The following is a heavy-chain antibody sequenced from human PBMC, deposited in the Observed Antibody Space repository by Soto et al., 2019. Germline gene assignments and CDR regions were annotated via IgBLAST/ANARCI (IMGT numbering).Heavy chain of an antibody. V-gene: IGHV3-23*01. CDR3: AKDHDYYSSGPK. D-gene: IGHD3-22*01. Sequence: ESGGGLERPGGSLRLSCAVSGFTFGNYAMTWVRQAPGKGLEWVSSVSGSGADTYYADSVKGRFTISRDNSKSTLYLQMNSLRAEDTALYYSAKDHDYYSSGPKWGQGTLVIVSS. CDR2: VSGSGADT. J-gene: IGHJ4*02. CDR1: GFTFGNYA.